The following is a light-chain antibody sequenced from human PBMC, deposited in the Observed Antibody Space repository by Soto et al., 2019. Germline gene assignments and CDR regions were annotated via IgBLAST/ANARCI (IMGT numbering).Light chain of an antibody. CDR3: PAWDDSLSALYV. Sequence: QSVLTQPPSASGTPGQRVTISCSGSSSNIGSYTVNWYQQLPGTAPKLLIYTNNQRPSGVPDRFSGSKSGTSASLAISGLQSEDEADYYCPAWDDSLSALYVFGTGTKVTVL. V-gene: IGLV1-44*01. J-gene: IGLJ1*01. CDR2: TNN. CDR1: SSNIGSYT.